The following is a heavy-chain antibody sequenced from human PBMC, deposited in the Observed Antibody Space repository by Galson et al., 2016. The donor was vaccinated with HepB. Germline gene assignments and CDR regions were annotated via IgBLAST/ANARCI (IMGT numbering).Heavy chain of an antibody. D-gene: IGHD5-24*01. CDR1: GGTFSSYA. Sequence: SVKVSCKASGGTFSSYAINWARQAPGQGLEWMGGIIPLYGTTNYAQKFQGRVTITADESTSTAYMELSSLGSEDTAVYYCARVRDGYNKYYHYGLDVWGQGTTVTVSS. CDR2: IIPLYGTT. J-gene: IGHJ6*02. V-gene: IGHV1-69*13. CDR3: ARVRDGYNKYYHYGLDV.